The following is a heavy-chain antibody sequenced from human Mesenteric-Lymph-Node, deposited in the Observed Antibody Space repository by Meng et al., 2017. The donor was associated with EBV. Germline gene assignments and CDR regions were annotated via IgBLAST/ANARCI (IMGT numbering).Heavy chain of an antibody. CDR3: ARQEVGANFDY. Sequence: QVQLQESGPGVVKPSETLSLTGTVSGDSVSNRDYYWSWVRQAPGKGLEWIGYIYYSGSTSYNPSLKSRITISLDKSKNDFSLKLSSVTAADTAVYYCARQEVGANFDYWGQGTLVTVSS. J-gene: IGHJ4*02. CDR2: IYYSGST. V-gene: IGHV4-61*08. CDR1: GDSVSNRDYY. D-gene: IGHD1-26*01.